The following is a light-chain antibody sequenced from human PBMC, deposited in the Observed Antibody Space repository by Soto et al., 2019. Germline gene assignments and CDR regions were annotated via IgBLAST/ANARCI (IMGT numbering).Light chain of an antibody. Sequence: EIVLTQSPGTLSLSPGERATLSCRASQSVSSSYLAWYQQKPGQAPRLLIYGASSRATGIPDRFSGSGSGTGLTLTISRLGPEEFAVYFCQQYGSSPPFTFGQGTKVEIK. CDR3: QQYGSSPPFT. J-gene: IGKJ2*01. CDR1: QSVSSSY. CDR2: GAS. V-gene: IGKV3-20*01.